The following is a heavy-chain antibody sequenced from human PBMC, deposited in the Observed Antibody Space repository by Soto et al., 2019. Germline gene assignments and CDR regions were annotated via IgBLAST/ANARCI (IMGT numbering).Heavy chain of an antibody. V-gene: IGHV1-69*01. CDR3: ASWGRYCSGGCCYRSHAFDI. CDR1: GGTFSSYA. J-gene: IGHJ3*02. Sequence: QVQLVQSGAEVKKPGSSVKVSCMASGGTFSSYAISWVRQAPGQGLEWMGGIIPIFGTANYAQKFQGRVTITADESTSTAYMELSSLRSEDTAVYYCASWGRYCSGGCCYRSHAFDIWGQGTMVTVSS. D-gene: IGHD2-15*01. CDR2: IIPIFGTA.